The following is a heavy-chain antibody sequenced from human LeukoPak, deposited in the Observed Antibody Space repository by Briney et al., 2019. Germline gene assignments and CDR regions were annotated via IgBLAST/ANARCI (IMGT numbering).Heavy chain of an antibody. V-gene: IGHV3-11*06. CDR3: ARDIVEGSMVRGVIRYFDY. Sequence: GGSLRLSCAASGFTFSDYYMSWIRQAPGKGPEWVSYISSSSSYTNYADSVKGRFTISRDNAKNSLYLQMNSLRAEDTAVYYCARDIVEGSMVRGVIRYFDYWGQGTLVTVSS. J-gene: IGHJ4*02. CDR1: GFTFSDYY. D-gene: IGHD3-10*01. CDR2: ISSSSSYT.